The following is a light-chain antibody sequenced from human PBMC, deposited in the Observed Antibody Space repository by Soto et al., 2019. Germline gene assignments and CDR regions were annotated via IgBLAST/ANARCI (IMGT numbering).Light chain of an antibody. CDR1: QSISSW. Sequence: IQLTQTPSTLSASVGDRVTITCRASQSISSWLAWYQQKPGKAPKLLIYAASNLQSGVPSRFSGSGSGTDFTLTISGLQSEDFAVYYCQQYNNWPQTFGQGTKVDIK. CDR3: QQYNNWPQT. CDR2: AAS. J-gene: IGKJ1*01. V-gene: IGKV1-5*01.